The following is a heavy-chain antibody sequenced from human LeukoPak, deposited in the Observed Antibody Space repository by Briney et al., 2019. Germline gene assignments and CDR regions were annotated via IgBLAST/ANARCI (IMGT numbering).Heavy chain of an antibody. CDR3: ARILRYFDHTFDY. J-gene: IGHJ4*02. CDR2: INPNSGGT. Sequence: ASVKVSCKASGYTFTGYYMHWVRQAPGQGLEWMGWINPNSGGTNYAQKFQGRVTMTRDTSISTAYMELSRLRSDDTAVYYCARILRYFDHTFDYWGQGTLVTVSS. CDR1: GYTFTGYY. V-gene: IGHV1-2*02. D-gene: IGHD3-9*01.